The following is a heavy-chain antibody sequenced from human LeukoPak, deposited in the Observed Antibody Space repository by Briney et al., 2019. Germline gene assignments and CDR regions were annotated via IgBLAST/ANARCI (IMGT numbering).Heavy chain of an antibody. CDR1: GFTFSSYS. V-gene: IGHV3-21*01. CDR3: ARDHLANYYGSGSDADAFDI. D-gene: IGHD3-10*01. J-gene: IGHJ3*02. CDR2: ISSSSSYI. Sequence: PGGSLRLSCAASGFTFSSYSMNWVRQAPGKGVEWGSSISSSSSYIYYADSVKGRFTISRDNDKNSLYLQMNSLRAEDTAVYYCARDHLANYYGSGSDADAFDIWGQGTMVTVSS.